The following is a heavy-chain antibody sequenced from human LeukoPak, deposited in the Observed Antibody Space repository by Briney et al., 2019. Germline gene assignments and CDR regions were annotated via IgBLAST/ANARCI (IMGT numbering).Heavy chain of an antibody. Sequence: GGSLRLSCAASGFTFSDYYMSWIRQAPGKGLEWVSYISSSGSTIYYADSVKGRFTISRDNAKNSLYLQMNSLRAEDTAVYYCARVGLGYCSGGSCYWGRGADYWGQGTLVTVSS. D-gene: IGHD2-15*01. CDR1: GFTFSDYY. J-gene: IGHJ4*02. V-gene: IGHV3-11*04. CDR2: ISSSGSTI. CDR3: ARVGLGYCSGGSCYWGRGADY.